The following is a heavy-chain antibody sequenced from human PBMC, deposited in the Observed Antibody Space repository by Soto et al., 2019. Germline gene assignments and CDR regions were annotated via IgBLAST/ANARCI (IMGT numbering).Heavy chain of an antibody. CDR2: INQDGSTK. D-gene: IGHD3-3*01. CDR3: ARWMRADDSYWHFNL. J-gene: IGHJ2*01. Sequence: EVQLVESGGGLVQPGGSLRLSCAASGFTFSSSWMSWVRQAPGKGLEWVASINQDGSTKYFVDSVKGRFTISRDNAKNSRYVQMNSLRAEDTAVYFCARWMRADDSYWHFNLWGRGTLVTVSS. CDR1: GFTFSSSW. V-gene: IGHV3-7*04.